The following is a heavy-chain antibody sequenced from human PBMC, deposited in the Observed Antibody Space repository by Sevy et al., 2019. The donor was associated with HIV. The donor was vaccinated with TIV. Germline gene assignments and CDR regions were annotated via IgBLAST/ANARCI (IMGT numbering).Heavy chain of an antibody. CDR3: ARHPANSNEFEY. V-gene: IGHV4-39*01. D-gene: IGHD2-21*01. J-gene: IGHJ4*02. CDR1: GGSIISSTYY. Sequence: SETLSLTCTVSGGSIISSTYYWDWIRQPPGKGLEWIGNIHHTGKTYYIPSLRSRATMSVDTSKNQFSLNLNSVTAADTEVYYCARHPANSNEFEYWGRGTLVTVSS. CDR2: IHHTGKT.